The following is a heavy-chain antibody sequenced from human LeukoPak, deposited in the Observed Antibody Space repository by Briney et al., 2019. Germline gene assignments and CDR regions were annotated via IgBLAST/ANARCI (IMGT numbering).Heavy chain of an antibody. Sequence: SVKVSCKASGGTXSSYAISWVRQAPGQGLEWMGGIISIFGTANYAQKFQGRVTITADESTSTAYMELSSLRSEDTAVYYCARGLRDSSGYYALGFDYWGQGTLVTVSS. CDR2: IISIFGTA. D-gene: IGHD3-22*01. J-gene: IGHJ4*02. V-gene: IGHV1-69*13. CDR1: GGTXSSYA. CDR3: ARGLRDSSGYYALGFDY.